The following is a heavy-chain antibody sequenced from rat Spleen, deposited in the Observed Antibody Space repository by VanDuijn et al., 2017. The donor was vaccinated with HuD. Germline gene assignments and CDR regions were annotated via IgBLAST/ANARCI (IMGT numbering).Heavy chain of an antibody. J-gene: IGHJ2*01. D-gene: IGHD5-1*01. CDR1: GFTFSNYG. V-gene: IGHV5-29*01. CDR3: TNNWELYY. CDR2: ISYDDSST. Sequence: EVQLVESDGGLVQPGKSLKLSCAASGFTFSNYGMAWVRQAPTKGLEWVATISYDDSSTYYRDSVKGRFTVSRDSAKNTLYLQMDSRRSEDTATYYCTNNWELYYWGQGVMVTVSS.